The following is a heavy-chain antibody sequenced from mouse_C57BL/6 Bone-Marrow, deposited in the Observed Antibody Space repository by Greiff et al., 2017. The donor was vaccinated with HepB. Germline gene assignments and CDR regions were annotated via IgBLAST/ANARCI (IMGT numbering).Heavy chain of an antibody. V-gene: IGHV1-64*01. J-gene: IGHJ2*01. CDR3: AREGSNRYYFDY. CDR2: IHPNSGST. Sequence: QVQLQQSGAELVKPGASVKLSCKASGYTFTSYWMHWVKQRPGQGLEWIGMIHPNSGSTNYNEKFKSKATLTVDKSSSTAYMQLSSLTSEDSAVYYCAREGSNRYYFDYWGQGTTLTVSS. CDR1: GYTFTSYW. D-gene: IGHD2-5*01.